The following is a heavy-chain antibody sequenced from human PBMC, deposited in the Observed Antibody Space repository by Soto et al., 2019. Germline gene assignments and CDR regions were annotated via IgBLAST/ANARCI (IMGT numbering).Heavy chain of an antibody. CDR1: GFTFSSYG. CDR3: ARDHPGLTGLNLGGWFDP. CDR2: IWYDGSNK. V-gene: IGHV3-33*01. Sequence: GGSLRLSCAASGFTFSSYGMHWVRQAPGKGLEWVAVIWYDGSNKYYADSVKGRFTISRDNSKNTLYLQMNSLRAEDTAVYYCARDHPGLTGLNLGGWFDPWGQGTLVTVSS. J-gene: IGHJ5*02. D-gene: IGHD1-20*01.